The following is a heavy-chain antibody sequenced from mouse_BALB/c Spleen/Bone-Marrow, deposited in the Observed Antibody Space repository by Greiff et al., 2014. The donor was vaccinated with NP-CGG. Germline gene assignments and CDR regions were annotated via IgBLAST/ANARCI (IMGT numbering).Heavy chain of an antibody. CDR3: ARGGLHYFDY. D-gene: IGHD3-3*01. J-gene: IGHJ2*01. V-gene: IGHV1S41*01. Sequence: DLVKPGASVKLSCKASGYTFTSYWINWIKQRPGQGLEWIGRIAPGSGSSYFNEMFKGKATLTVDTPSSTAYIQLSSLSSEDSAVYFCARGGLHYFDYWGQGTTLTVSS. CDR2: IAPGSGSS. CDR1: GYTFTSYW.